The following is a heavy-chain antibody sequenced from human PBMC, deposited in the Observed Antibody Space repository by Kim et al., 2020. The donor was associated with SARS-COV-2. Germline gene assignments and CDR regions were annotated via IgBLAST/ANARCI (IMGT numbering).Heavy chain of an antibody. J-gene: IGHJ4*02. V-gene: IGHV4-34*01. CDR1: GGSFSGYY. D-gene: IGHD3-10*01. CDR2: INHSGRT. CDR3: ARRLSNTSGWGSHYCDL. Sequence: SETLSLTCAVYGGSFSGYYWSWIRQPPGKGLEWIGEINHSGRTNYNPSLKSRVTISVDTSKNQFSLKLTSVTAPDTAVYYCARRLSNTSGWGSHYCDLWGQGTLVTVSS.